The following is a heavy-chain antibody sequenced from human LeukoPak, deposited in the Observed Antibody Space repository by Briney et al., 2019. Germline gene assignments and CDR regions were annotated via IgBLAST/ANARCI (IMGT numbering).Heavy chain of an antibody. J-gene: IGHJ6*03. V-gene: IGHV1-2*02. CDR2: INPNSGGT. CDR1: GYTFTGYY. Sequence: ASVKVSCKASGYTFTGYYMHWVRQAPGQGLEWMGWINPNSGGTNYAQKFQGRVTMTRDTSISTAYMELSRLRSDDTAVYYCARDKIRGSYYYYYMDVWGKGTTVTVSS. CDR3: ARDKIRGSYYYYYMDV.